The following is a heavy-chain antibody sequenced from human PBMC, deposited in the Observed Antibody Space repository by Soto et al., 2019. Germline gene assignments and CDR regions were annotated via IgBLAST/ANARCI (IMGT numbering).Heavy chain of an antibody. J-gene: IGHJ4*02. CDR1: GYAFTTYG. Sequence: QVHLVQSGAEVKKPGASVKVSCKGSGYAFTTYGITWVRQAPGQGLEWMGWISAHNGNTNYAQKLQGRVTVTRDTSTSTAYMELRSLRPADAAGYYCARGRYGDYSGQGALVTVSS. V-gene: IGHV1-18*01. D-gene: IGHD1-1*01. CDR3: ARGRYGDY. CDR2: ISAHNGNT.